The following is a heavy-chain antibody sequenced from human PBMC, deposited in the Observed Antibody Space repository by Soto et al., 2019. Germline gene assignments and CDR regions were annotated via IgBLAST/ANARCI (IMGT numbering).Heavy chain of an antibody. V-gene: IGHV3-15*01. CDR2: IKSKTDGGTT. D-gene: IGHD3-10*01. CDR1: GFTFSNAW. Sequence: ESGGGLVKPGGSLRLSCAASGFTFSNAWMSWVRQAPGKGLEWVGRIKSKTDGGTTDYAAPVKGRFTISRDDSKNTLYLQMNSLKTEDTAVYYCTTSLGGFGELFGSKQNYYYYGMDVWGQGTTVTVSS. CDR3: TTSLGGFGELFGSKQNYYYYGMDV. J-gene: IGHJ6*02.